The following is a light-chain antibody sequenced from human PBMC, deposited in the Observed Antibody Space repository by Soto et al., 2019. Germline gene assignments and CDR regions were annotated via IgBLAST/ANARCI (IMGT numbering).Light chain of an antibody. Sequence: QAVVTQEPSLTVSPGGTVTLTCGSSTGAVTSGHYPYWFQQKPGQAPRTLICDTNKKHSWTPARFSGSLLGGKAALTLSGAQPEDEAEYYCLLSYSGAAVFGGGTQLTVL. CDR3: LLSYSGAAV. J-gene: IGLJ7*01. CDR1: TGAVTSGHY. CDR2: DTN. V-gene: IGLV7-46*01.